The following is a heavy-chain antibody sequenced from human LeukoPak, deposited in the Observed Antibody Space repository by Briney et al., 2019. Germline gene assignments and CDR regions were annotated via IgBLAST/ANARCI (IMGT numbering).Heavy chain of an antibody. CDR3: ATRKVVGAIGGTYYFDY. Sequence: GGSLRLSCAASGFTFSSYATSWVRQAPGKGLEWASGISGSGASTYYADSVKGRFTISRDNSKNTLYLQMNSLRAEDTAVYYCATRKVVGAIGGTYYFDYWGQGTLVTVSS. CDR2: ISGSGAST. D-gene: IGHD2-15*01. J-gene: IGHJ4*02. CDR1: GFTFSSYA. V-gene: IGHV3-23*01.